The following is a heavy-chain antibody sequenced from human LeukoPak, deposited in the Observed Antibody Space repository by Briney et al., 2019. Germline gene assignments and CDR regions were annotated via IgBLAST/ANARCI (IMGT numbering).Heavy chain of an antibody. J-gene: IGHJ5*02. CDR2: IYYSGST. D-gene: IGHD6-19*01. Sequence: SETLSLTCTVSGGSISSGGYYWSWIRQHPGKGLEWIGYIYYSGSTYYNPSLKSRVTISVDASKNQFPLKLSSVTAADTAVYYCARAPPPPSHIAVAGTNWFDPWGQGTLVTVSS. V-gene: IGHV4-31*03. CDR1: GGSISSGGYY. CDR3: ARAPPPPSHIAVAGTNWFDP.